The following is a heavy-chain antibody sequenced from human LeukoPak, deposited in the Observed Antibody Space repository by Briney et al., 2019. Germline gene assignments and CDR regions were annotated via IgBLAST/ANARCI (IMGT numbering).Heavy chain of an antibody. CDR2: VKQDGSEE. D-gene: IGHD6-19*01. V-gene: IGHV3-7*01. J-gene: IGHJ6*03. CDR1: GFTFSRHW. Sequence: TGGSLRLSCAASGFTFSRHWMSWVRQAPGKGLEWVANVKQDGSEEFYVDSVKGRFTISRDNAKNSLYLQMNSLRAEDTAMYYCARDPVHSSGWFAVSYYYMDVWGKGTRSPSP. CDR3: ARDPVHSSGWFAVSYYYMDV.